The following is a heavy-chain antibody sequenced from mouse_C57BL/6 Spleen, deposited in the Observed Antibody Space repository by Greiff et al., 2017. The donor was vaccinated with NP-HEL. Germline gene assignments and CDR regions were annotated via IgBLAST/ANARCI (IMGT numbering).Heavy chain of an antibody. J-gene: IGHJ1*03. CDR1: GFTFSDFY. CDR2: SRNKANDYTT. D-gene: IGHD1-1*01. Sequence: EVKLMESGGGLVQSGRSLRLSCATSGFTFSDFYMEWVRQAPGKGLEWIAASRNKANDYTTEYSASVKGRFIVSRDTSQSILYLQMNALRAEDTAIYYCARDYYGSRGYFDVWGTGTTVTVSS. CDR3: ARDYYGSRGYFDV. V-gene: IGHV7-1*01.